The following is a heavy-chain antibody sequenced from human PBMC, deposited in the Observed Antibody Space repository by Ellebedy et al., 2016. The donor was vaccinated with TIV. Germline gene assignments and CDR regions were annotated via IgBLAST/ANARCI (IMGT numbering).Heavy chain of an antibody. CDR3: AKDGGLGRYCVSASCYTNAFDI. Sequence: GGSLRLSCAASGFTFSNAWMSWVRQAPGKGLEWVGRIKSKTDGGTTDYAAPVKGRFTISRDDSKNTLYLQMNSLKAEDTAMYYCAKDGGLGRYCVSASCYTNAFDIWGQGTMVTVSS. D-gene: IGHD2-2*01. V-gene: IGHV3-15*01. J-gene: IGHJ3*02. CDR1: GFTFSNAW. CDR2: IKSKTDGGTT.